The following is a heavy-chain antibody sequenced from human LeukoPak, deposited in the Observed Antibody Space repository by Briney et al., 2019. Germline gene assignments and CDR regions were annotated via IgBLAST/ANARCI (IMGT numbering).Heavy chain of an antibody. D-gene: IGHD6-13*01. Sequence: SETLSLTCTVSGAPVNSGNYYWNWIRQSPGKGLEWIGYIYYSGSTHYNPSLKSRVSISADTSKNQFSLKLSSVTAADTAVYYCARGGHEANTYSSSWYSTWGQGTLVTVSS. J-gene: IGHJ5*02. CDR2: IYYSGST. CDR3: ARGGHEANTYSSSWYST. CDR1: GAPVNSGNYY. V-gene: IGHV4-30-4*02.